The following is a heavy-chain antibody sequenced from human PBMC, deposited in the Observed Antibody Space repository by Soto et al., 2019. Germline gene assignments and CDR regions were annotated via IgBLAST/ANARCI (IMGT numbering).Heavy chain of an antibody. CDR1: GGSISSCDYY. CDR3: AREVATIGGFFDY. V-gene: IGHV4-30-4*01. D-gene: IGHD5-12*01. Sequence: SETLSLTCTVSGGSISSCDYYWSWIRQPPGKGLEWIGYIYYSGSTYYNPSLKSRVTMSVDTSKNQFSLKLSSVTAADTAVYYCAREVATIGGFFDYWGQGTLVTVSS. CDR2: IYYSGST. J-gene: IGHJ4*02.